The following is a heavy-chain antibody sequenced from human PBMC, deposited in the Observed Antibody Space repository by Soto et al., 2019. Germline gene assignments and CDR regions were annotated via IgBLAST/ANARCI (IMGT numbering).Heavy chain of an antibody. CDR3: VKAWYNDVWGYYFDY. Sequence: EVQLVESGGGLVQPGGSLRLSCAASGFTFSRYWMTWVRQAPGKGLESVANIKEDGSGKYYEDSVKGRFTISRDNPKNSLYLQLNSRRAEDSATYYCVKAWYNDVWGYYFDYWGQGTLVTVSS. J-gene: IGHJ4*02. V-gene: IGHV3-7*01. D-gene: IGHD3-10*02. CDR2: IKEDGSGK. CDR1: GFTFSRYW.